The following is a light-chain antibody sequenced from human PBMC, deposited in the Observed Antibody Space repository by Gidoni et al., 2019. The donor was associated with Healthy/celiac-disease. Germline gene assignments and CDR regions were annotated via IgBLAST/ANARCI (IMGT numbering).Light chain of an antibody. Sequence: DIQMTQSPSTLSASVGDRVTITCRASQIISSWLAWYQQKPGKAPKLLIYKASSLESGVPSRFSGRGSGTEFTLTISSLQPDDFATYYCQQYNSYPWTFGQGTKVEIK. J-gene: IGKJ1*01. V-gene: IGKV1-5*03. CDR1: QIISSW. CDR3: QQYNSYPWT. CDR2: KAS.